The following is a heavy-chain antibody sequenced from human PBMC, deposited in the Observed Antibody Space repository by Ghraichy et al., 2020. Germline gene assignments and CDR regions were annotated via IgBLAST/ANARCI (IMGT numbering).Heavy chain of an antibody. J-gene: IGHJ4*02. CDR3: ARLYSSGWYGPDY. Sequence: GGSLRLSCAASGFTFSSYWMSWVRQAPGKGLEWVANIKKDGSEKYYVDSVKGRFTISRDIAKNSLYLQMNSLRAEDTAVYYCARLYSSGWYGPDYWGQGTLVTFSS. CDR1: GFTFSSYW. D-gene: IGHD6-19*01. V-gene: IGHV3-7*01. CDR2: IKKDGSEK.